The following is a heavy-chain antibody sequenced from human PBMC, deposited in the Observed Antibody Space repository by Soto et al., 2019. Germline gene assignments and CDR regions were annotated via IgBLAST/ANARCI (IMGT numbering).Heavy chain of an antibody. CDR2: IYYTGTT. J-gene: IGHJ5*02. CDR3: ARLSPVNWFDP. Sequence: SETLSLTCTVSGAFISTDYWSWIRQPPGKGLEWIGYIYYTGTTNYNPSLKSRVTMSQDTSKNQFSLKLSSVTAADTAVYYCARLSPVNWFDPWGQGTLVTVSS. CDR1: GAFISTDY. V-gene: IGHV4-59*01.